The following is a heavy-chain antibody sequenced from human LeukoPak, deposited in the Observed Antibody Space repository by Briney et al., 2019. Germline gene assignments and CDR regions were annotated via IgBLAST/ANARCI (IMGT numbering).Heavy chain of an antibody. CDR3: ARGNYYDSSGYYNYYYYGMDV. D-gene: IGHD3-22*01. Sequence: ASVKVSCKASGYTFTSYYMHWVRQAPGQGLEWMGIINPSGGSTSYAQKFQGRVTMTRDTSTSTAYMELSSLRSEDTAVYYCARGNYYDSSGYYNYYYYGMDVWGQGTTVTVSS. CDR1: GYTFTSYY. J-gene: IGHJ6*02. CDR2: INPSGGST. V-gene: IGHV1-46*01.